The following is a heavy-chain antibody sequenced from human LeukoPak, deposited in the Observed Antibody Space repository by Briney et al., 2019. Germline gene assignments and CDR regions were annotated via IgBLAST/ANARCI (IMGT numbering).Heavy chain of an antibody. CDR2: IFPICGTA. D-gene: IGHD5-24*01. CDR3: AKDAEMTTINAFDI. CDR1: GGTFSSYA. V-gene: IGHV1-69*01. J-gene: IGHJ3*02. Sequence: SAKVSCKASGGTFSSYAISWGPHGPGQGLECMGGIFPICGTANYAQKFQGRVTITADESTSTDYMELSSLRSEDTAMYYCAKDAEMTTINAFDIWGQGTMVTVSS.